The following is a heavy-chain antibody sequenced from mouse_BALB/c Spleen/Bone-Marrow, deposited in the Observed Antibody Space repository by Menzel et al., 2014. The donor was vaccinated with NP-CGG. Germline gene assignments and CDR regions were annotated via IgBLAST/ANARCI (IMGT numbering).Heavy chain of an antibody. Sequence: QVQLQQSGAELVSPGVSVKISCKGSGYTFTDYAMHWVKQSHAKSLEWIGVISTYYGDASYNQKFKGKATMTVDKSSSTAYMELARLTSEDSAIYYCARGGGNFPWFAYWGQGTLVTVSA. J-gene: IGHJ3*01. CDR2: ISTYYGDA. D-gene: IGHD2-1*01. CDR3: ARGGGNFPWFAY. CDR1: GYTFTDYA. V-gene: IGHV1S137*01.